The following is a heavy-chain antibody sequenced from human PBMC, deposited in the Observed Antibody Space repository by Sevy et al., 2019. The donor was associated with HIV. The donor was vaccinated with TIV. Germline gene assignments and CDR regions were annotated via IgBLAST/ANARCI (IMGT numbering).Heavy chain of an antibody. CDR2: TYYRSKWYN. CDR3: ARDRWYYYGSGSYLWFDY. CDR1: GDSVSSNSAA. V-gene: IGHV6-1*01. D-gene: IGHD3-10*01. J-gene: IGHJ4*02. Sequence: SQTLSLTCAISGDSVSSNSAAWNWIRQSPSRGLEWLGRTYYRSKWYNDYAGSVKSRITINPDTSKNQFSLQLNSVTPEVTAVYYCARDRWYYYGSGSYLWFDYWGQGTLVTVSS.